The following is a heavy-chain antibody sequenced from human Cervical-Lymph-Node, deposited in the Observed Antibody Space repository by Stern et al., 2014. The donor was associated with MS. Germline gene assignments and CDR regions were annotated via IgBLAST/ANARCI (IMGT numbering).Heavy chain of an antibody. Sequence: VQLVESGAEVKKPGASLKVSCKASGYTFTGYYVHWVRQAPGQGLEWMGRINANSGDTHYAQKVQGRVTMTRDTSISTAYMELSRLRSDDTAVYYCARKDYGDFFGMDVWGQGTTVTISS. CDR1: GYTFTGYY. J-gene: IGHJ6*02. CDR2: INANSGDT. CDR3: ARKDYGDFFGMDV. D-gene: IGHD4-17*01. V-gene: IGHV1-2*06.